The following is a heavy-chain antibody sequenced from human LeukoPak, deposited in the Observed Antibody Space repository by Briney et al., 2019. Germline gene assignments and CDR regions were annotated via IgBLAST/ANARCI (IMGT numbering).Heavy chain of an antibody. V-gene: IGHV4-34*01. CDR1: VGSFSGYY. CDR3: ARLSVTPSWYFDL. D-gene: IGHD4-17*01. Sequence: SETLSLTCAVYVGSFSGYYWSWIRQPPGKGLEWIGEINHSGSTNYNSSLKSRVTISVDTSKNQFSLKLSSVTAADTAVYYCARLSVTPSWYFDLWGRGTLVTVSS. CDR2: INHSGST. J-gene: IGHJ2*01.